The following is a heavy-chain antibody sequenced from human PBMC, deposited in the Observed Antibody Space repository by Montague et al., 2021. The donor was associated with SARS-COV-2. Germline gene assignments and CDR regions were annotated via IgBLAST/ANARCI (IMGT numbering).Heavy chain of an antibody. V-gene: IGHV2-70*11. CDR3: TRATSDYFLNYGLDV. CDR1: GFSLSTKRMS. Sequence: LALVKPTQTLTVTCTFSGFSLSTKRMSVNWIRQPPGKALEWLARIDWDDDEYYSKSLRTRLTIAKVTTRNQVVLTISNVGPADTGTYYCTRATSDYFLNYGLDVWGQGTTVTVSS. D-gene: IGHD2/OR15-2a*01. J-gene: IGHJ6*02. CDR2: IDWDDDE.